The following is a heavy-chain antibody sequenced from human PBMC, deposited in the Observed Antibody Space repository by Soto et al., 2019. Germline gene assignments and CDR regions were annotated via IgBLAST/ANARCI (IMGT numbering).Heavy chain of an antibody. D-gene: IGHD3-3*01. Sequence: SETLSLTCTVSGGSISSYYWIWIRQPPGKGLEWIGYIYYSGSTNYNPSPKSRVTISVDTSKNQFSLKLSSVTAADTAVYYCARGDDFWTLPIDYWGQGTLVTVSS. CDR1: GGSISSYY. V-gene: IGHV4-59*01. J-gene: IGHJ4*02. CDR3: ARGDDFWTLPIDY. CDR2: IYYSGST.